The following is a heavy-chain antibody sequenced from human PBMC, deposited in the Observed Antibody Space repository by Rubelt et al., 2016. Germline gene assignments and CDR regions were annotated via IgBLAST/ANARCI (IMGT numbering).Heavy chain of an antibody. CDR2: IYYSGST. V-gene: IGHV4-39*07. J-gene: IGHJ4*02. Sequence: GPGLVKPSETLSLTCTVSGGSISSSSYYWGWIRQPPGKGLEWIGSIYYSGSTYYNPSLKSRVTISVDTSKNQFSLKLSSVTAADTAVYYCARDSYDSSGYYDFDYWGQGTLVTVSS. CDR3: ARDSYDSSGYYDFDY. D-gene: IGHD3-22*01. CDR1: GGSISSSSYY.